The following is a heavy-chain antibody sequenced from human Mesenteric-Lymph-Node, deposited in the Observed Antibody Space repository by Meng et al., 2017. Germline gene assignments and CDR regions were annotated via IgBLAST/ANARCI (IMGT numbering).Heavy chain of an antibody. Sequence: ASVKVSCKASGYTFTAYYIHWVRQAPGQGLEWMGWVNPNSGGTNYAQKFQGRVTMTRDTSISTAYMELSRLRSDDTAVYYCASVVVVAATRYYGMDVWGQGTTVTVAS. CDR2: VNPNSGGT. V-gene: IGHV1-2*02. CDR3: ASVVVVAATRYYGMDV. CDR1: GYTFTAYY. D-gene: IGHD2-15*01. J-gene: IGHJ6*02.